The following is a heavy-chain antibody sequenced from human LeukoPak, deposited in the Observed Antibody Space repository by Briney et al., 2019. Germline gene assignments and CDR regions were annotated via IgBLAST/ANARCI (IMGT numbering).Heavy chain of an antibody. CDR1: GFTFSSYS. J-gene: IGHJ4*02. CDR2: ISSSSSSTI. CDR3: ARGVGATPEFDY. D-gene: IGHD1-26*01. Sequence: GGSLRLSCAASGFTFSSYSMNWVRQAPGKGLEWVSYISSSSSSTIYYADSVKGRFTISRDNAKNSLYLQMNSLRAADTAVYYCARGVGATPEFDYWGQGTLVTVSS. V-gene: IGHV3-48*01.